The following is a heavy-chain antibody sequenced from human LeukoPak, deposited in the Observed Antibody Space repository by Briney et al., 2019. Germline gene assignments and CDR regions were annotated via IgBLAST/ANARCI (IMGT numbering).Heavy chain of an antibody. Sequence: PGGSLRLSCAASGFTFSSYSMNWVRQAPGKGLEWVSSISSSSSYIYYADSVKGRFTISRDNAKNSLYLQMNSLRAEDTAVYYCARDTVTADYYYYYMDVWGKGTTVTVSS. J-gene: IGHJ6*03. CDR1: GFTFSSYS. V-gene: IGHV3-21*01. CDR2: ISSSSSYI. CDR3: ARDTVTADYYYYYMDV. D-gene: IGHD4-17*01.